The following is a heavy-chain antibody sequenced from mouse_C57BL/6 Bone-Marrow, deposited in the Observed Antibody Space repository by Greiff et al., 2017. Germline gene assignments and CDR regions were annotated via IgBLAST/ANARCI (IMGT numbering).Heavy chain of an antibody. Sequence: EVQLQQSGPELVKPGASVKISCKASGYTFTDYYMNWVKQSHGKSLEWIGDINPNNGGTSYNQKFKGKATLTVDKSSSTAYMELRSLTSEESAVYDGVGQGGALKYGGQGTSVTVSS. D-gene: IGHD2-14*01. V-gene: IGHV1-26*01. CDR2: INPNNGGT. CDR1: GYTFTDYY. CDR3: VGQGGALKY. J-gene: IGHJ4*01.